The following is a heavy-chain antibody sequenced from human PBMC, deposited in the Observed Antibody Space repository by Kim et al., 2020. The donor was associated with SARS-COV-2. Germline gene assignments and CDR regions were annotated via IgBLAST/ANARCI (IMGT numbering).Heavy chain of an antibody. CDR2: TSYDGSNK. D-gene: IGHD6-13*01. CDR3: ARGGIAAAGIPYNYGMDV. CDR1: GFTFSSYA. J-gene: IGHJ6*02. Sequence: GGSLRLSCAASGFTFSSYAMHWVRQAPGKGLEWVAVTSYDGSNKYYADSVKGRFTISRDNSKNTLYLQMNSLRAEDTAVYYCARGGIAAAGIPYNYGMDVWGQGTTVTVSS. V-gene: IGHV3-30*04.